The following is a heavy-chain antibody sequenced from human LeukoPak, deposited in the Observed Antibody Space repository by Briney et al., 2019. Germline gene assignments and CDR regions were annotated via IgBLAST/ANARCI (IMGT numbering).Heavy chain of an antibody. CDR1: GDSINSYY. CDR3: ARLQRITMAGPDYWYFDL. D-gene: IGHD3-10*01. J-gene: IGHJ2*01. Sequence: SETLSLTCTVSGDSINSYYWSWIRQPPEKGLEWIGYIYYSGTTSYNPSLKCRVNISVDTSKTQFSLKMNSVTAVDTAVYYCARLQRITMAGPDYWYFDLWGRGTLVTVSS. V-gene: IGHV4-59*01. CDR2: IYYSGTT.